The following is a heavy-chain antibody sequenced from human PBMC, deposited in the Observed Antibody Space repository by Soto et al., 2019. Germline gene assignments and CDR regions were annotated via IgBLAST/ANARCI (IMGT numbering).Heavy chain of an antibody. CDR1: GFTFSSYA. CDR3: AKARHAHDY. V-gene: IGHV3-23*01. D-gene: IGHD2-8*01. Sequence: HPGGSLRLSCAASGFTFSSYAMSWVRQAPGKGLQLVSAISGSGGSTYYADSVKGRFTISRDNSKNTLYLQMNSLRAEDTAVYYCAKARHAHDYWGQGTLVTVSS. J-gene: IGHJ4*02. CDR2: ISGSGGST.